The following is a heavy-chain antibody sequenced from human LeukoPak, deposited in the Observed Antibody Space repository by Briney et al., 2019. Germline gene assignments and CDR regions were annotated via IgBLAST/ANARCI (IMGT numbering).Heavy chain of an antibody. D-gene: IGHD1-26*01. Sequence: GGSLRLSCAASGFSFSNFAIHWVRQAPGKGLEWRAVISHDGGTKHYADSVKGRFTISRDNSNNSLSLRMNSLSAEDTAVYYCARARGRWHLLPLDFWGQGTLVTVSS. V-gene: IGHV3-30*04. CDR2: ISHDGGTK. J-gene: IGHJ4*02. CDR3: ARARGRWHLLPLDF. CDR1: GFSFSNFA.